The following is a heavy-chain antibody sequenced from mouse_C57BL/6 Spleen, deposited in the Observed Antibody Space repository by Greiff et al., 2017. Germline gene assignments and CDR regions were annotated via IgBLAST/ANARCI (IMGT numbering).Heavy chain of an antibody. Sequence: EVQGVESGEGLVKPGGSLKLSCAASGFTFSSYAMSWVRQTPEKRLEWVAYISSGGDYIYYADTVKGRFTISRDNARNTLYLQMSSLKSEDTAMYYCTREDGKGAMDYWGQGTSVTVSS. CDR1: GFTFSSYA. CDR3: TREDGKGAMDY. CDR2: ISSGGDYI. J-gene: IGHJ4*01. D-gene: IGHD2-1*01. V-gene: IGHV5-9-1*02.